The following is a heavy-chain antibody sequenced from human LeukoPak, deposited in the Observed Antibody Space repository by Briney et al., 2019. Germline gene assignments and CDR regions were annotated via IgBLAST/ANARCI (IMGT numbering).Heavy chain of an antibody. J-gene: IGHJ2*01. CDR3: AREAFYSDSRGLYHWYFDL. CDR2: ISASDSKT. Sequence: GGSLRLSCAASGFAFSTYAMSWVRQAPGKGLEWVSAISASDSKTYYADSVKGRFTISRDNSKNTLYLQMNSLRAEDTAVYYCAREAFYSDSRGLYHWYFDLWGRGTLVTVSS. D-gene: IGHD3-22*01. V-gene: IGHV3-23*01. CDR1: GFAFSTYA.